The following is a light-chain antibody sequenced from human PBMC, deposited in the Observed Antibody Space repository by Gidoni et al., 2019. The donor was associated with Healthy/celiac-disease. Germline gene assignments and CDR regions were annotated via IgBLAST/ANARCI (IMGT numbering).Light chain of an antibody. CDR3: QQRSNWPTWT. CDR2: DSS. J-gene: IGKJ1*01. Sequence: ELVLTQSPATLSLSPGERATLACRASPSVSSYLAWYQQKTGQAPRLLIYDSSNRATGIPARFSGSGSGTDFTLTISSLEPEDFAVYYCQQRSNWPTWTFGQGTKVEIK. CDR1: PSVSSY. V-gene: IGKV3-11*01.